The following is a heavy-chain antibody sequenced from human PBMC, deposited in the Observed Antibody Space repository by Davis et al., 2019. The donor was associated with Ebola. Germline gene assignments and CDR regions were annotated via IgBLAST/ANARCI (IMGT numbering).Heavy chain of an antibody. CDR3: AKDRYYDNSPLYFESET. V-gene: IGHV1-69*13. CDR2: IIPIFDTA. Sequence: SVKVSCKASGGTFSSYAISWVRQAPGQGLEWVGGIIPIFDTASYAHNFQDRVTITADESRITAYLELSSLRSEDTAVYYCAKDRYYDNSPLYFESETWGQGTLVTVSS. D-gene: IGHD3-22*01. J-gene: IGHJ4*02. CDR1: GGTFSSYA.